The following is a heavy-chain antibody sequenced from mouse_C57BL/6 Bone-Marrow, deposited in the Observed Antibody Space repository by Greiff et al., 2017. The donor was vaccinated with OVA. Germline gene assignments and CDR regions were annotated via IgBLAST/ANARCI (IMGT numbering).Heavy chain of an antibody. CDR1: GFNIKDDY. Sequence: EVQLQQSGAELVRPGASVKLSCTASGFNIKDDYMHWVKQRPEQGLEWIGWIDPENGDTEYASKFQGKATITADTSSNTAYLQLSSLTSEDTAVYYCTITTVVGYFDYWGQGTTLTVSS. D-gene: IGHD1-1*01. CDR2: IDPENGDT. V-gene: IGHV14-4*01. J-gene: IGHJ2*01. CDR3: TITTVVGYFDY.